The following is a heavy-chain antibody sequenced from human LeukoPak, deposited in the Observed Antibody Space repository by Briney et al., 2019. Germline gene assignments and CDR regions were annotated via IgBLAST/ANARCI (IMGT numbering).Heavy chain of an antibody. CDR1: GGSISSSSYY. J-gene: IGHJ5*02. CDR2: IYYSGST. CDR3: ARHDYDEANWFDP. V-gene: IGHV4-39*01. Sequence: SETLPLTCTVSGGSISSSSYYWGWIRQPPGKGLEWIGSIYYSGSTYYNPSLKSRVTISVDTSKNQFSLKLSSVTAADTSVYYCARHDYDEANWFDPWGQGTLVTVSS. D-gene: IGHD4-17*01.